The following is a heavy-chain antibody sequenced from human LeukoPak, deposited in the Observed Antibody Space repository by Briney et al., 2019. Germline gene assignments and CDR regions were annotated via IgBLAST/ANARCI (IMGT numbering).Heavy chain of an antibody. CDR1: GDSVSSHSAA. J-gene: IGHJ4*02. D-gene: IGHD3-22*01. CDR2: TYYRYKWYN. V-gene: IGHV6-1*01. Sequence: SQTLSLTCAISGDSVSSHSAAWSWLRQSPSRGLEWLGRTYYRYKWYNDYAVSVKSRITINPDTYKNQFSLHLNSVTPEDTAVYYCGRGIADSSGYCYVDYWGQGTLVTVSS. CDR3: GRGIADSSGYCYVDY.